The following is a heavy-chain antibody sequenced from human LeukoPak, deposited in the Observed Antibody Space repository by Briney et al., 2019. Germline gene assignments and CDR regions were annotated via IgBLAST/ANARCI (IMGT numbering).Heavy chain of an antibody. CDR1: GGSIDSYH. CDR3: ARVAQKLERIALAATSEWRANWYFDL. Sequence: PSETLSLTCTVSGGSIDSYHWSWIRHPAGRGLEWIGRIYTSGSTNYNPSLKSRVTMSVDTSKNQFSLKLSSVTAADTAVYYCARVAQKLERIALAATSEWRANWYFDLWGRGTPVTVSS. V-gene: IGHV4-4*07. J-gene: IGHJ2*01. CDR2: IYTSGST. D-gene: IGHD6-19*01.